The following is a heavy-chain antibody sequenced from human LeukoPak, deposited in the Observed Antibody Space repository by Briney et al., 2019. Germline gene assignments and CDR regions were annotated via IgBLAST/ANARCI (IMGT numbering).Heavy chain of an antibody. CDR2: IKQDGSEK. D-gene: IGHD6-13*01. V-gene: IGHV3-7*01. CDR3: ARDSAAAGSLDY. J-gene: IGHJ4*02. CDR1: GFTFSSYW. Sequence: GGPLRLSCAASGFTFSSYWISWVRQAPGKGLEWVANIKQDGSEKYYVDSVKGRFTISRDNAKNSLYLQMNSLRAEDTAVYYCARDSAAAGSLDYWGQGTLVTVSS.